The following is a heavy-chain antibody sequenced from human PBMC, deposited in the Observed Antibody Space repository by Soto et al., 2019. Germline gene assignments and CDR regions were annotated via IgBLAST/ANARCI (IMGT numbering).Heavy chain of an antibody. D-gene: IGHD4-17*01. CDR3: TRSFGDYVWHGDY. J-gene: IGHJ4*02. V-gene: IGHV3-48*02. CDR1: GFTFSSYS. CDR2: ISRTSNSI. Sequence: GGSLRLSCAASGFTFSSYSMNWVRQAPGKGLEWVSHISRTSNSIYYADSVKGRFTISRDNAKNSLYLQMNSLVDEDTAVYYCTRSFGDYVWHGDYWGQGTLVTVSS.